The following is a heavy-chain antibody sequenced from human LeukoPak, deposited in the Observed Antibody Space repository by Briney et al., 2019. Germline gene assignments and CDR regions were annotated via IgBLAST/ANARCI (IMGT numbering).Heavy chain of an antibody. Sequence: GGSLRLSCAASGFSVSSNYLGWVRQAPGKGLEWVSVMYSGGSTFYADSVKGRFTISRDNSKNTLNLQMNSLRAEDTAIYYCALHINGDYESRFDPWGQGTPVTVSS. CDR2: MYSGGST. CDR3: ALHINGDYESRFDP. J-gene: IGHJ5*02. CDR1: GFSVSSNY. V-gene: IGHV3-53*01. D-gene: IGHD4-17*01.